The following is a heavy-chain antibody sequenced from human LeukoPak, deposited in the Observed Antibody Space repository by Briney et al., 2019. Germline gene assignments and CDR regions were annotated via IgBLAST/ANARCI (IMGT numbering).Heavy chain of an antibody. J-gene: IGHJ4*02. V-gene: IGHV4-61*08. CDR3: ARDIGVADPDY. D-gene: IGHD6-19*01. CDR1: GGSVSSGDYY. Sequence: SETLSLTCSVSGGSVSSGDYYWNWIRQPPGKGLEWIGEIYHSGSTNYNPSLKSRVTISVDKSKNQFSLKLSSVTAADTAVYYCARDIGVADPDYWGQGTLVTVSS. CDR2: IYHSGST.